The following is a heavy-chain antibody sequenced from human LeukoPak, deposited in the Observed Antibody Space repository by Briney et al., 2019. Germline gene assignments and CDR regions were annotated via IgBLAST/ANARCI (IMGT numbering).Heavy chain of an antibody. CDR1: GGSFSGYY. D-gene: IGHD5-12*01. J-gene: IGHJ4*02. CDR3: ARAPVIDSGYDY. Sequence: SETLSLTCAVYGGSFSGYYWSWVRQPPGKGLEWIGEINHSGSTNYNPSLKSRVTISVDTSKNQFSMKLSSVTAADTAVYYCARAPVIDSGYDYWGQGTLVTVSS. V-gene: IGHV4-34*01. CDR2: INHSGST.